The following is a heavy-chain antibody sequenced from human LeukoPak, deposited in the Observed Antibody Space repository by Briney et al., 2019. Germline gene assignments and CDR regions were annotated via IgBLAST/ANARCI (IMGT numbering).Heavy chain of an antibody. J-gene: IGHJ6*03. Sequence: ASVKVPCKASGYTFTDYYIHWVRQAPGQGFEWMGWIKPSNGDTNYAHKFQDRVTMTRDTSITTVYMELTRLKSRDTGVFYCARGYSNYVFGYYMDVWGKGTTVTVSS. D-gene: IGHD4-11*01. CDR2: IKPSNGDT. V-gene: IGHV1-2*02. CDR3: ARGYSNYVFGYYMDV. CDR1: GYTFTDYY.